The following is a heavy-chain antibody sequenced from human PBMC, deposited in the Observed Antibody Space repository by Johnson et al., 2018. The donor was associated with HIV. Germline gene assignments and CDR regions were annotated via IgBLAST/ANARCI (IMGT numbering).Heavy chain of an antibody. V-gene: IGHV3-30*02. CDR1: GFTFSSYG. CDR3: AKLGGEDAFDI. Sequence: QVQLVESGGGLVQPGGSLRLSCAVSGFTFSSYGMHWVRQAPGKGLEWVAFIRYDGSNKYYRYSVKGRFTISRDNSKYTLYLHMNSLRAEDTAVYYCAKLGGEDAFDIWGQVTMVTVSS. D-gene: IGHD2-21*01. CDR2: IRYDGSNK. J-gene: IGHJ3*02.